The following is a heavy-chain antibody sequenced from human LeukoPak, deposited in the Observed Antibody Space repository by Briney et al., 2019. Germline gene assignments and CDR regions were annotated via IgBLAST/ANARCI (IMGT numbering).Heavy chain of an antibody. CDR2: IKPDGIDK. J-gene: IGHJ3*02. Sequence: GGSLRLSCVGSGFTFRSHWVNWVRQSPGKGLEWVANIKPDGIDKYYVDSARGRFTVSRANAKNSAFLQMNSLRAEGTAIYYCATISAQTFDIWGQGTLVSVSS. CDR3: ATISAQTFDI. V-gene: IGHV3-7*01. CDR1: GFTFRSHW. D-gene: IGHD5-24*01.